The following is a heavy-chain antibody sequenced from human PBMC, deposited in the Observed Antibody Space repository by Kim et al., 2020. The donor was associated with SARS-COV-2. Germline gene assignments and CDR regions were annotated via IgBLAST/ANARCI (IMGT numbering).Heavy chain of an antibody. CDR2: ISYDGSNK. J-gene: IGHJ6*01. D-gene: IGHD4-17*01. CDR1: GFTFSSYG. CDR3: AKIYGDPDFYYYGMDV. V-gene: IGHV3-33*05. Sequence: GGSLRLSCAASGFTFSSYGMHWVRQAPGKGLEWVAVISYDGSNKYYADSVKGRFTISRDNSKNTLYLQMNSLRAEDTAVYYCAKIYGDPDFYYYGMDVWG.